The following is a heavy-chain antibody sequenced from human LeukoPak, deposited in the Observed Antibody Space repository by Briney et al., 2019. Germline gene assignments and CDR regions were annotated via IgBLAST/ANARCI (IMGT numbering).Heavy chain of an antibody. D-gene: IGHD3-22*01. CDR3: AKDRSAYYYDSSGPKDY. CDR1: GFTFGSYG. J-gene: IGHJ4*02. Sequence: GGSLRLSCAASGFTFGSYGMHWVRQAPGKGLEWVAVIWYDGSNKYYADSVKGRFTISRDNSKNTLYLQMNSLRAEDTAVYYCAKDRSAYYYDSSGPKDYWGQGTLVTVSS. V-gene: IGHV3-33*06. CDR2: IWYDGSNK.